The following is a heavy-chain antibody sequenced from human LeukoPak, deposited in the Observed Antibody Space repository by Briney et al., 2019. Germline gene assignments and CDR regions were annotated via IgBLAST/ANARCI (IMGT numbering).Heavy chain of an antibody. CDR2: IYYSGST. V-gene: IGHV4-59*01. Sequence: PSETLSLTCTVSGGSISSYYWSWIRQPPGKGLEWIGYIYYSGSTNYNPSLKSRVTISADTSKNQFSLKLSSVTAADTAVYYCAREGAVAGGFDYWGQGTLVTVSS. D-gene: IGHD6-19*01. CDR1: GGSISSYY. J-gene: IGHJ4*02. CDR3: AREGAVAGGFDY.